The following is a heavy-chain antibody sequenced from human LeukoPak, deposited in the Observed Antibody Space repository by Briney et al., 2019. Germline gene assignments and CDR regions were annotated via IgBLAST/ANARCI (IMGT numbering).Heavy chain of an antibody. CDR2: ISAHNGNT. J-gene: IGHJ5*02. D-gene: IGHD6-19*01. CDR1: GYTFTTSG. V-gene: IGHV1-18*01. CDR3: ASVLSGIAVAGSFDP. Sequence: ASVKVSCKASGYTFTTSGITWVRQAPGQGLEWLGWISAHNGNTNYAQNLQGRVTMTTDTSTSTAYMELRSLRSDDTAVYYCASVLSGIAVAGSFDPWGQGTLVTVSS.